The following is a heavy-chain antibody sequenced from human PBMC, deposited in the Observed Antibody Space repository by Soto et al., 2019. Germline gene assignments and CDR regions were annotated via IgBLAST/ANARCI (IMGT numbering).Heavy chain of an antibody. Sequence: SETLSLTCGVYGGSFRNYYWICVRQPPGKGLEWIGEVNHSGEATYNPSLQSRITISLDTSNNQFSLKMTSVTAADTAMYFCTRGERLPRYWFDPWGQGTPVPVSS. CDR2: VNHSGEA. CDR1: GGSFRNYY. D-gene: IGHD3-3*01. CDR3: TRGERLPRYWFDP. V-gene: IGHV4-34*01. J-gene: IGHJ5*02.